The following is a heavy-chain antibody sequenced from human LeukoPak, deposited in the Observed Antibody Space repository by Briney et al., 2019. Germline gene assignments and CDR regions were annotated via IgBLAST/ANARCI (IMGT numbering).Heavy chain of an antibody. CDR2: IYASGST. Sequence: SETLSLTCTVSGGPISSSSYYWGWIRQPPGKGLEWIGSIYASGSTYYNPSLKSRVTISVDTSKNQFSLKLSSVTAADTAVYYCARGGSSWYGAVYYYYYMDVWGKGTTVTVSS. CDR3: ARGGSSWYGAVYYYYYMDV. D-gene: IGHD6-13*01. CDR1: GGPISSSSYY. V-gene: IGHV4-39*07. J-gene: IGHJ6*03.